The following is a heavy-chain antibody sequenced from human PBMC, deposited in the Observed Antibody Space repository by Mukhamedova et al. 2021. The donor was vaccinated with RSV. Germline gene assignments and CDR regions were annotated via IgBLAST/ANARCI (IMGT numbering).Heavy chain of an antibody. D-gene: IGHD3-10*01. J-gene: IGHJ5*02. V-gene: IGHV3-49*02. CDR2: VRSEVYGATT. CDR3: TRYAHGICYNIGCYGNWFDA. Sequence: GGLVRSEVYGATTEYAASVEGRFTISRDDSKSIAYLQLNSLKTEDTALYYCTRYAHGICYNIGCYGNWFDAWGQGTLVTVSS.